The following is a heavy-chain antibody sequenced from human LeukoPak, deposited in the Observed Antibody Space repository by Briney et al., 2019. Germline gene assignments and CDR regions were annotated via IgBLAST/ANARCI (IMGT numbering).Heavy chain of an antibody. V-gene: IGHV4-34*01. CDR3: ARDQGIAFYYDTGAPHFDY. D-gene: IGHD3-22*01. J-gene: IGHJ4*02. CDR2: INHSGST. Sequence: SETLSLTCAVYGGSFSGYYWSWIRQPPGKGLEWIGEINHSGSTNYNPSLKSRVTISVDTSKNRFSLKLSSVTAADTAVYYCARDQGIAFYYDTGAPHFDYWGQGTLVTVSS. CDR1: GGSFSGYY.